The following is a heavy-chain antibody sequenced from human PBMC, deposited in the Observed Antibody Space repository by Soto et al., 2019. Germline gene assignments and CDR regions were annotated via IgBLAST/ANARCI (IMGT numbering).Heavy chain of an antibody. D-gene: IGHD2-15*01. V-gene: IGHV4-31*03. CDR2: IYSSGST. CDR1: SGSINSGDFY. J-gene: IGHJ5*02. Sequence: QVKMQESGTGLVKPSQTLSLTCTVYSGSINSGDFYWSWIRQHPGKGLEWIGCIYSSGSTYYNPSHKSRVAISVDTSKNQFSLNVSSVTAADTAVYYCARLSQPIATNWFDPWGQGPLVIVSS. CDR3: ARLSQPIATNWFDP.